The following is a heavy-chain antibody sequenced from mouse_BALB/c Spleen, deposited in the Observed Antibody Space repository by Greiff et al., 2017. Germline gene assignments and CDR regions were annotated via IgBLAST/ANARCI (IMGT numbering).Heavy chain of an antibody. V-gene: IGHV5-6*01. Sequence: EVQLVESGGDLVKPGGSLKLSCAASGFTFSSYGMSWVRQTPDKRLEWVATISSGGSYTYYPDSVKGRFTISRDNAKNTLYLQMSSLKSEDTAMYYCARERAHYYAMDYWGQGTSVTVSS. J-gene: IGHJ4*01. CDR1: GFTFSSYG. CDR3: ARERAHYYAMDY. CDR2: ISSGGSYT. D-gene: IGHD3-3*01.